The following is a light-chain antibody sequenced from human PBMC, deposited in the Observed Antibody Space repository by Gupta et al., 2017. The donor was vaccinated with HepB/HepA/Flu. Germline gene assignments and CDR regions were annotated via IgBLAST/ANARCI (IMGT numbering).Light chain of an antibody. V-gene: IGLV4-69*01. CDR1: SGHSSYA. Sequence: QLVLTQSPSASASPGASVKLTCTLSSGHSSYAIAWHQQQPEEGPRYLMKLNSDGSHSKGDGIPDRFSGSSSGAERYLTISSLQSEDEADYYCQTWGTGIVVFGGGTKLTVL. CDR2: LNSDGSH. J-gene: IGLJ2*01. CDR3: QTWGTGIVV.